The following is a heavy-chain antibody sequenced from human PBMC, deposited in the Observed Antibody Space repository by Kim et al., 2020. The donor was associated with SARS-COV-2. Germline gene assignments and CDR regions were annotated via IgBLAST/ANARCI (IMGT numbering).Heavy chain of an antibody. V-gene: IGHV3-11*03. J-gene: IGHJ4*02. CDR3: ARSRAGD. CDR2: SSSSYT. Sequence: SSSSYTNYADSVKGRFTISRDNAKNSLYLQMNSLRAEDTAVYYCARSRAGDWGQGTLVTVSS.